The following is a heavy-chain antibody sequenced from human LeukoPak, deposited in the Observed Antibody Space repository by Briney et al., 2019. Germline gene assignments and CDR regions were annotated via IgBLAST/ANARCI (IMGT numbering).Heavy chain of an antibody. CDR1: GFTFSSHG. J-gene: IGHJ5*02. V-gene: IGHV3-23*01. Sequence: GGSLRLSCAASGFTFSSHGMNWVRQAPGKGLEWVSGISPSGGITYYADSVKGRFTISRDNSKNTLYLQMNSLRAEDTAVYYCAKDSTTAGYSSSAWGQGTLVTVSS. D-gene: IGHD6-6*01. CDR3: AKDSTTAGYSSSA. CDR2: ISPSGGIT.